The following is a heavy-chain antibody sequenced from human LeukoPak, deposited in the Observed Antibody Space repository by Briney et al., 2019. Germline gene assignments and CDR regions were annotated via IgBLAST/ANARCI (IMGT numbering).Heavy chain of an antibody. CDR3: AKDHGYGEYSCGY. CDR2: ISYDGSNK. J-gene: IGHJ4*02. V-gene: IGHV3-30*18. CDR1: GFTFSSYG. D-gene: IGHD4-17*01. Sequence: GGSLRLSCAASGFTFSSYGMHWVRQAPGKGLGGVAVISYDGSNKYYADSVKGRFTISRDNSKNTLYLQMNSLRAEDTAVYYCAKDHGYGEYSCGYWGQGTLVSVSS.